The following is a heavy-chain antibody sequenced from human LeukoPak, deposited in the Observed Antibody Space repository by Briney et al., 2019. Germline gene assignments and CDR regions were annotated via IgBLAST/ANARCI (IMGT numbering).Heavy chain of an antibody. J-gene: IGHJ4*02. CDR3: ATDAVAAAGIRYFDY. CDR2: ISSDGSHK. CDR1: GFTFSSYT. D-gene: IGHD6-13*01. V-gene: IGHV3-30*04. Sequence: GGSLRLSCTASGFTFSSYTIHWVRQAPGMGLEWVAVISSDGSHKYHADSVKARFTISRDNSKNTLYLQMSSLRAEDTAVYYCATDAVAAAGIRYFDYWGQGTLVTVSS.